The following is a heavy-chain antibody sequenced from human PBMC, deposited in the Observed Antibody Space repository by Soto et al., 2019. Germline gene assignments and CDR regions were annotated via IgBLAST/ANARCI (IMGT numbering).Heavy chain of an antibody. CDR1: GYTFTSYG. CDR3: ARVCEDIVVVVAATRPYYFDY. V-gene: IGHV1-18*01. D-gene: IGHD2-15*01. J-gene: IGHJ4*02. CDR2: ISAYNGNT. Sequence: ASVKVSCKASGYTFTSYGIRWVRQAPGQGLEWMGWISAYNGNTNYAQKLQGRVTMTTDTSTSTAYMELRSLRSDDTAVYYCARVCEDIVVVVAATRPYYFDYWGQGTLVTVSS.